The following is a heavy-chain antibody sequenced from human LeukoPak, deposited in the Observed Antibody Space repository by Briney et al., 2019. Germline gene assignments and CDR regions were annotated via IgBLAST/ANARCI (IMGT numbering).Heavy chain of an antibody. D-gene: IGHD1-26*01. CDR3: ASYSGSYSSNWFDP. V-gene: IGHV4-39*07. CDR2: ISYSGST. J-gene: IGHJ5*02. Sequence: SETLSLTCTVSSASITSSPYFWGWIRQSPGKGLEWIGSISYSGSTYYNPSLKSRVTISVDTSKNQFSLKLSSVTAADTAVYYCASYSGSYSSNWFDPWGQGTLVTVSS. CDR1: SASITSSPYF.